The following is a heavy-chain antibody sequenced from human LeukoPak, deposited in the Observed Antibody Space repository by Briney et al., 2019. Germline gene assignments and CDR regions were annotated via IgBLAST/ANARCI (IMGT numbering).Heavy chain of an antibody. CDR1: GYTFTGYY. V-gene: IGHV1-2*06. CDR2: INPNSGGT. CDR3: ARALYDSSGYDY. Sequence: GASVKVSCKASGYTFTGYYMHWVRQAPGQGLEWMGRINPNSGGTNYAQKFQGSVTMTRDTSISTAYMELSRLRSDDTAVYYCARALYDSSGYDYWGQGTLVTVSS. J-gene: IGHJ4*02. D-gene: IGHD3-22*01.